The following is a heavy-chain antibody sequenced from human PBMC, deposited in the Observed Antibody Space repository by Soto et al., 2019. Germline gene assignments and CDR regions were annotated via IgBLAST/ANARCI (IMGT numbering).Heavy chain of an antibody. V-gene: IGHV1-69*13. CDR2: IIPIFGTA. Sequence: SVKVSCKASGGTFSSYAISWVRQAPGQGLEWMGGIIPIFGTANYAQKFQGRVTITADESTSTAYMELSSLRSEDTAVYYCARTVVVHLYYFDYWGQGTLVTVSS. CDR3: ARTVVVHLYYFDY. CDR1: GGTFSSYA. J-gene: IGHJ4*02. D-gene: IGHD3-22*01.